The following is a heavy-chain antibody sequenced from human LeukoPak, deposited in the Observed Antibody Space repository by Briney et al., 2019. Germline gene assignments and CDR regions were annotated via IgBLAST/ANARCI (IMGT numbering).Heavy chain of an antibody. D-gene: IGHD3-3*01. CDR2: IIPIFGTA. J-gene: IGHJ3*02. CDR1: GGTFSSYA. V-gene: IGHV1-69*05. CDR3: ATLDLQFFDAFDI. Sequence: SVKVSCKASGGTFSSYAISWVRQAPGQGLEWMGGIIPIFGTANYAQKFQGRVTITTDESTSTAYMELSSLRSEDTAVYYCATLDLQFFDAFDIWGQGTMVTVSS.